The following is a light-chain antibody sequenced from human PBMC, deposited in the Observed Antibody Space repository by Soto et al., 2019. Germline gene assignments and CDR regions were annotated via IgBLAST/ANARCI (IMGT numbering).Light chain of an antibody. CDR3: VLYMGNGIRV. CDR2: SIN. CDR1: SGSVSTSYY. Sequence: QTVVTQEPSFSVSPGGTVTFTCGLTSGSVSTSYYPSWYQQTPGQAPRTLIYSINTRSSGVPDRFSGSILGNKAALTITGAQADDESDYYCVLYMGNGIRVFGGGTKLTVL. J-gene: IGLJ3*02. V-gene: IGLV8-61*01.